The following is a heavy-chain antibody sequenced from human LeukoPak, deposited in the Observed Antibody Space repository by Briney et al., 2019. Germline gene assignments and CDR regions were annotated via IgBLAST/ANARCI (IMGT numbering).Heavy chain of an antibody. J-gene: IGHJ4*02. V-gene: IGHV1-8*03. Sequence: GASVKVSCKSSVYTFTCYDINWVRQATGQGLEWMGYMNPNSGNTGYAQKFQGRVTITTNTSTSTAYMELSSLRSDDTAVYYCAREGSDYWGQGTLVTVSS. CDR2: MNPNSGNT. CDR3: AREGSDY. CDR1: VYTFTCYD.